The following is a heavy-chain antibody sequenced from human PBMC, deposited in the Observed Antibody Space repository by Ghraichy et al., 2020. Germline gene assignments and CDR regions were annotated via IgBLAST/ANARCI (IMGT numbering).Heavy chain of an antibody. V-gene: IGHV4-34*01. CDR1: GGSFSGYY. J-gene: IGHJ6*02. Sequence: SETLSLTCAVYGGSFSGYYWSWIRQPPGKGLEWIGEINHSGSTNYNPSLKSRVTVSADTSMNQFSPKLGSVTAADTAVYYCARGPHNYGMDVWGQGTTVTVSS. CDR2: INHSGST. CDR3: ARGPHNYGMDV.